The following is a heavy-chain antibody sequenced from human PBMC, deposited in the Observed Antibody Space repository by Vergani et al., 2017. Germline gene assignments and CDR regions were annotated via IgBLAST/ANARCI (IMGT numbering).Heavy chain of an antibody. CDR2: IIPIFGTA. Sequence: QVQLVQSGAEVKKPGSSVKVSCKASGGTFSSYAISWVRQAPGQGLEWMGRIIPIFGTANYAQKFQGRVTMTRDTSTSTVYMELSSLRSEDTAVYYCARGNYGGNRHYYFDYWGQGTLVTVSS. CDR3: ARGNYGGNRHYYFDY. V-gene: IGHV1-69*06. D-gene: IGHD4-23*01. CDR1: GGTFSSYA. J-gene: IGHJ4*02.